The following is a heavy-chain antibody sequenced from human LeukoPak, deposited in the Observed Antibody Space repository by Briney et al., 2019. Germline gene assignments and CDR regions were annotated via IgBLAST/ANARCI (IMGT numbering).Heavy chain of an antibody. Sequence: SETLSLTCTVSGGSISSYYWSWIRQPPGKGLEWIGYIYYSGSTNYNPSLKSRVTISVDTSKNQFSLKLSSVTAADTAVYYCARGPTRYYFDYWGQGTLVTVSS. V-gene: IGHV4-59*01. CDR2: IYYSGST. CDR1: GGSISSYY. CDR3: ARGPTRYYFDY. J-gene: IGHJ4*02.